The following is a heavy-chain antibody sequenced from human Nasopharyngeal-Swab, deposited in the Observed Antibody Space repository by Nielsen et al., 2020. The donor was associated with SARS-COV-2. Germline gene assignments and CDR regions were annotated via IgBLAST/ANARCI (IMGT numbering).Heavy chain of an antibody. D-gene: IGHD6-19*01. V-gene: IGHV3-30-3*01. J-gene: IGHJ6*02. CDR1: GFTFSSYA. Sequence: SLKISCAACGFTFSSYAMNGVRQAPGKGQEWVEVISSDGSNKYYADSVKGRFTISSDTSKNSLYQQMNSLRAEDTAVYYCARDLVYSPYRSGWYEDYYYGMDVWGQGTTVTVSS. CDR2: ISSDGSNK. CDR3: ARDLVYSPYRSGWYEDYYYGMDV.